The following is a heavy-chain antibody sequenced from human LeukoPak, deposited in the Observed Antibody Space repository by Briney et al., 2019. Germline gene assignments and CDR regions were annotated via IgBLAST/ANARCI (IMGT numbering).Heavy chain of an antibody. Sequence: PSETLSPTCTVSGGSISSYYWSWIRQPPGKGLEWIGYIYYSGSTNYNPSLKSRVTISVDTSKNQFSLKLSSVTAADTAVYYCASTEGGNYYYYMDVWGKGTTVTVSS. V-gene: IGHV4-59*01. CDR3: ASTEGGNYYYYMDV. D-gene: IGHD2-15*01. CDR2: IYYSGST. J-gene: IGHJ6*03. CDR1: GGSISSYY.